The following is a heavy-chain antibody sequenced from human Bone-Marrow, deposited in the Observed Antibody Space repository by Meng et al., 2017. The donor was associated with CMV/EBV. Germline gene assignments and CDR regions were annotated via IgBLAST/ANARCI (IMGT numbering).Heavy chain of an antibody. CDR2: TNPNSGGT. Sequence: ASLKVSCKASAYTFTGYYMHWVRQAPGQGREGMGWTNPNSGGTNYAQKFQGRVTMTRDTSISTAYMELSRLRSDDTAVYYCARVGAKEYYYYGMDVWGQGTTVTVSS. J-gene: IGHJ6*02. V-gene: IGHV1-2*02. CDR3: ARVGAKEYYYYGMDV. CDR1: AYTFTGYY.